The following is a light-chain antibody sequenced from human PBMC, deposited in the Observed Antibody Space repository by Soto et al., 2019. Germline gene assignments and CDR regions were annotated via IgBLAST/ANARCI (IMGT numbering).Light chain of an antibody. CDR2: EVS. V-gene: IGLV2-14*01. CDR3: SSYTSSSKV. Sequence: QSALTKPASVSGSPGQSITISCTGTSSDVGGYNYVSWYQQHPGKAPKLMIYEVSNRPSGVSNRFSGSKSGNTASLTISGLQAEDEADYYCSSYTSSSKVFGGGTQLTVL. CDR1: SSDVGGYNY. J-gene: IGLJ3*02.